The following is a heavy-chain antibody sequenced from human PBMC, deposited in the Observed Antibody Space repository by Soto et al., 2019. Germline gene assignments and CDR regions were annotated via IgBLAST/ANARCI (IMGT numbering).Heavy chain of an antibody. CDR2: IYYSGST. D-gene: IGHD3-22*01. V-gene: IGHV4-39*01. CDR1: GGSISSSSYY. CDR3: ARRGIVVDP. Sequence: SETLSLTCTVSGGSISSSSYYWGWIRQPPGRGLEWIGSIYYSGSTYYNPSLKSRVTISVDTSKNQFSLKLSSVTAADTAVYYCARRGIVVDPWGQGTLVTVSS. J-gene: IGHJ5*02.